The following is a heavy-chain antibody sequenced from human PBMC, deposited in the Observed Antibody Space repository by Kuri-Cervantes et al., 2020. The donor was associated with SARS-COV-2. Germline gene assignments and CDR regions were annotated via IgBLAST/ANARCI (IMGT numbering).Heavy chain of an antibody. V-gene: IGHV4-39*07. Sequence: GSLRLSCTVSGGSISSSSYYWVWIRQTPGKGLEWIGSIDYSGDTYYNPSLQSRVTISVDTSKNQFSLKLSSVTAADTAVYYCARDPNANHNNWFDPWGQGTLVTVSS. CDR1: GGSISSSSYY. CDR2: IDYSGDT. D-gene: IGHD4/OR15-4a*01. CDR3: ARDPNANHNNWFDP. J-gene: IGHJ5*02.